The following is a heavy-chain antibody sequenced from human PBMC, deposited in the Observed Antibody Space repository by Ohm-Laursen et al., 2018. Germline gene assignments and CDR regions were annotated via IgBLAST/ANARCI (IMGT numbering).Heavy chain of an antibody. CDR1: GNTSATYH. V-gene: IGHV1-46*01. D-gene: IGHD5-24*01. Sequence: SVKGSCKVSGNTSATYHIHWVRQAPGQGLEWMGVFSPSGATTSFSQKFQGRITMTWDTSSGTVYMDLNSLGSEDTAVYYCARAGIGSDGTDSYYYGMDVWGPGTTVTVSS. CDR3: ARAGIGSDGTDSYYYGMDV. CDR2: FSPSGATT. J-gene: IGHJ6*02.